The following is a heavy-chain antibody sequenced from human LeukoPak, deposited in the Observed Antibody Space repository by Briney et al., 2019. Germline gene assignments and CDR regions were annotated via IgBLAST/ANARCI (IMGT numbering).Heavy chain of an antibody. Sequence: SVKVSCKASGYTFTSYAISWVRQAPGQGLEWMGGIIPIFGTANYAQKFQGRVTITADESTSTAYMELSSLRSEDTAVYYCASPPPEISGVAAFDYWGQGTLVTVSS. V-gene: IGHV1-69*13. CDR3: ASPPPEISGVAAFDY. J-gene: IGHJ4*02. D-gene: IGHD3-3*01. CDR1: GYTFTSYA. CDR2: IIPIFGTA.